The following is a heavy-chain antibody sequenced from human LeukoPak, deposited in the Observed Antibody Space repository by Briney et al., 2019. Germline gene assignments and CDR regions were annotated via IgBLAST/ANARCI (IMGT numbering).Heavy chain of an antibody. Sequence: GGSLRLSCAASGFNFRNYGIHWVRQAPGKGLEWVAFILYDGSKTYYADSVKGRFTISRDNSKNTLYLQMNSLRDDDTAVYSCAEWELLPTADYWGQGTLVTVSS. CDR2: ILYDGSKT. CDR1: GFNFRNYG. CDR3: AEWELLPTADY. V-gene: IGHV3-30*02. D-gene: IGHD3-22*01. J-gene: IGHJ4*02.